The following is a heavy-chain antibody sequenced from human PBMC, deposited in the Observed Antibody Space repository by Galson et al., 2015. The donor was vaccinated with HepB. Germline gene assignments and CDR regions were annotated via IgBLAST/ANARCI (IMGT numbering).Heavy chain of an antibody. CDR2: ISFDGSNK. CDR3: ATVVGANALSGYFDY. Sequence: SLRLSCAASGFTFSSYSMHWVRQAPGKGLEWVAVISFDGSNKYYADSVKGRFTISRDNSKNTLYLQMNGLRAEDTALYFCATVVGANALSGYFDYWGQGTLVTVSS. J-gene: IGHJ4*02. D-gene: IGHD1-26*01. V-gene: IGHV3-30*04. CDR1: GFTFSSYS.